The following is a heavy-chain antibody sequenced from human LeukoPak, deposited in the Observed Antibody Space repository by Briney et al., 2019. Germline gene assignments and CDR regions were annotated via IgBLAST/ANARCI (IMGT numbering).Heavy chain of an antibody. D-gene: IGHD3-10*01. J-gene: IGHJ5*02. CDR2: IYYSGST. V-gene: IGHV4-59*01. CDR1: GGSISSYY. Sequence: PSETLSLTCTVSGGSISSYYWSWIRQPPGKGLEWIGYIYYSGSTNYNPSLKSRVTLSVDTSKNQFSLKLSSVTAADTAVYYCAGTWSGAFDPWGQGTLVTVSS. CDR3: AGTWSGAFDP.